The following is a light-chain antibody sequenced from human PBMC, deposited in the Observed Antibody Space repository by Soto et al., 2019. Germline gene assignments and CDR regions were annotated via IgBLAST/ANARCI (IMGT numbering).Light chain of an antibody. CDR1: QSFTSW. J-gene: IGKJ1*01. CDR3: QQSYSTPQT. Sequence: DIQMTQSPSTLSASVGDRVTITCRASQSFTSWLAWYQQKPGKAPKLLIYDASSLESGVPSRFSGSGSGTDFTLTISSLQPEDFATYYCQQSYSTPQTFGQGTKVDIK. CDR2: DAS. V-gene: IGKV1-39*01.